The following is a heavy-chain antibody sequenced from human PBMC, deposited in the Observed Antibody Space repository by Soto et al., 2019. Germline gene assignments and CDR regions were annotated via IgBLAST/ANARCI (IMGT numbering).Heavy chain of an antibody. CDR3: ASSVLRYFDWLERATYY. CDR1: GFTVSSNY. D-gene: IGHD3-9*01. J-gene: IGHJ4*02. V-gene: IGHV3-66*01. CDR2: IYSGGST. Sequence: GGSLRLSCAASGFTVSSNYMSWVRQAPGKGLEWVSVIYSGGSTYYADSVKGRFTISRDNSKNTLYLQMNSLRAEDTAVYYCASSVLRYFDWLERATYYWGQGTLVTVSS.